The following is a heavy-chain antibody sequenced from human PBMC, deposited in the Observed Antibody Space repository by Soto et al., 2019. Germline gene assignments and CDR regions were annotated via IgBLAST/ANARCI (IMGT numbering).Heavy chain of an antibody. D-gene: IGHD5-18*01. CDR1: GGSISSSRCH. CDR2: IKYSGTT. V-gene: IGHV4-39*01. Sequence: PSETLSLTCTASGGSISSSRCHWGWIRQPPGKGLEWIASIKYSGTTFYNPSLKSRVTLSVDTSKNQFALKLSSVTAADTAVYYCARQSGYSFADYWGQGTLVTVSS. J-gene: IGHJ4*02. CDR3: ARQSGYSFADY.